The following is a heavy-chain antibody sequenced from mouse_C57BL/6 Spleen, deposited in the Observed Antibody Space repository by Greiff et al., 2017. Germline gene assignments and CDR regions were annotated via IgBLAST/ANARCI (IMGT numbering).Heavy chain of an antibody. D-gene: IGHD1-1*01. V-gene: IGHV1-80*01. CDR3: AREGNYSGSRYFDV. J-gene: IGHJ1*03. Sequence: QVQLQQSGAELVKPGASVKISCKASGYAFSSYWMNWVKQRPGKSLEWIGQLYPGDGDTNYNGKFKGKATLTADKSSSTAYMQLSSLTSDDSAVYFCAREGNYSGSRYFDVWGTGTTVTVSS. CDR2: LYPGDGDT. CDR1: GYAFSSYW.